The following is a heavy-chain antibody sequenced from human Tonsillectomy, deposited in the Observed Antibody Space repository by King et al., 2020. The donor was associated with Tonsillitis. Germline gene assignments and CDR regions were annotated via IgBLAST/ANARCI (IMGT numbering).Heavy chain of an antibody. CDR1: GFTFSSYA. V-gene: IGHV3-23*04. D-gene: IGHD3-3*01. Sequence: VQLVESGGGLVQPGGSLRLSCAASGFTFSSYAMSWVRQAPGKGLEWVSAIRGSGGSTYYADSVKGRFTISRDNSNNTMYLQMNSLRAEDTAVYYCAAFLDDFWSGYYHDAFDIWGQGTMVTVSS. J-gene: IGHJ3*02. CDR3: AAFLDDFWSGYYHDAFDI. CDR2: IRGSGGST.